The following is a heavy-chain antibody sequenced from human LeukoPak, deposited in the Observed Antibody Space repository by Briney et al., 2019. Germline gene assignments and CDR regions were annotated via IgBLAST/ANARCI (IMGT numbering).Heavy chain of an antibody. CDR2: IYTSGST. CDR1: GGSISSYY. D-gene: IGHD3-22*01. V-gene: IGHV4-4*09. J-gene: IGHJ6*03. CDR3: ARVVVLDYYYYYMDV. Sequence: SETLSLTCTVSGGSISSYYWSWIWQPPGKGLEWIGYIYTSGSTNYNPSLKSRVTISVDTSKNQFSLKLSSVTAADTAVYYCARVVVLDYYYYYMDVWGKGTTVTVSS.